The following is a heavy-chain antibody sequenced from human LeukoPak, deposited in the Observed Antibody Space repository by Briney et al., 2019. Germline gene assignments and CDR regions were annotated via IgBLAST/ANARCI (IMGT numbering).Heavy chain of an antibody. Sequence: GGSLRLSCAASGFTFSGYAMAWVRQAPGKGLEWVSAVSGSGANTYYTDSVRGRFTVSRDNSKDTLCLQMSTLRAEDTAVYYCTKGSTTGGELRHDYWGQGTVVTVSS. CDR2: VSGSGANT. V-gene: IGHV3-23*01. CDR1: GFTFSGYA. CDR3: TKGSTTGGELRHDY. J-gene: IGHJ4*02. D-gene: IGHD3-16*01.